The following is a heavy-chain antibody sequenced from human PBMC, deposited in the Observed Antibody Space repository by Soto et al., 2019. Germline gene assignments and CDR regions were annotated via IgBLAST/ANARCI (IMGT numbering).Heavy chain of an antibody. CDR2: INHSGST. Sequence: QLQLQQWGAGLLKPSETLSLTCAVYGGSFSGYYWSWIRQPPGKGLEWIGEINHSGSTNYNPSLKSRVTITVDTSKNQFSLKLSYVTDADTAVYYCAREKAVAGSNAIYGMDVGGQGTTVTVSS. CDR1: GGSFSGYY. J-gene: IGHJ6*02. V-gene: IGHV4-34*01. D-gene: IGHD6-19*01. CDR3: AREKAVAGSNAIYGMDV.